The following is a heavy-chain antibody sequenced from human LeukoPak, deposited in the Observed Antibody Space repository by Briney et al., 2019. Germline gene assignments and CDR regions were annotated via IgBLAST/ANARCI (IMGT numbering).Heavy chain of an antibody. CDR2: ISYDGSNK. D-gene: IGHD3-16*02. J-gene: IGHJ4*02. CDR3: AKDWGPYYDYVWGSYRYTHLDY. V-gene: IGHV3-30*18. CDR1: GFTFSSYG. Sequence: PGGSLRLSCAASGFTFSSYGMHWVRQAPGKGLEGVAVISYDGSNKYYADSVKGRFTISRDNSKNTLYLQMNSLRAEDTAVYYCAKDWGPYYDYVWGSYRYTHLDYWGQGTLVTVSS.